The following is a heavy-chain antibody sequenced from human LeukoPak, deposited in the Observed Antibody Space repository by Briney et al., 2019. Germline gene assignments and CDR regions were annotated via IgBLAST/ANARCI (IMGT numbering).Heavy chain of an antibody. D-gene: IGHD3-22*01. J-gene: IGHJ4*02. CDR2: MNPNSGIT. CDR3: ARDLFPGIYDSSGYYYGEDY. Sequence: ASVKVSCKASGYSFTNYDINWVRQATGQGLEWMGWMNPNSGITAYAQKFQGRVTITRNTSISTAYMELSSLRSEDTAVYYCARDLFPGIYDSSGYYYGEDYWGQGTLVTVSS. V-gene: IGHV1-8*03. CDR1: GYSFTNYD.